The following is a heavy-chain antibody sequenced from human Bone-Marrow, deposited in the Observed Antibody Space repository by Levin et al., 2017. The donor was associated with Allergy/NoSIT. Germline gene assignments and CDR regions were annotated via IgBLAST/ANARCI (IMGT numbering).Heavy chain of an antibody. D-gene: IGHD1-26*01. CDR1: GFTFSNYA. CDR2: TSASGDRR. CDR3: SKERWDLPGDQYYFYGKGV. Sequence: GGSLRLSCAASGFTFSNYAMSWVRQAPGKGLEWVSFTSASGDRRYYADSVKGRFTISRDNSKNTLYLQMNSLRAEDTALYYFSKERWDLPGDQYYFYGKGVRGRGDTVTVS. J-gene: IGHJ6*02. V-gene: IGHV3-23*01.